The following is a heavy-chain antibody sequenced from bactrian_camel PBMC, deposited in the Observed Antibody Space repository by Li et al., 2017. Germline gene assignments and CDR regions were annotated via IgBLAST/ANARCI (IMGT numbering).Heavy chain of an antibody. D-gene: IGHD1*01. CDR1: EIYRYSKYC. J-gene: IGHJ4*01. CDR2: IAADGTT. CDR3: ARGPRPVNSCYLEPPPYNY. V-gene: IGHV3S1*01. Sequence: VQLVESGGGSEQAGGSLRLECVVSEIYRYSKYCLAWFRQAPGKGREGLAAIAADGTTAYADSVKGRFTISKDDGKDTLYLEMNNLKPEDTAMYYCARGPRPVNSCYLEPPPYNYWGQGTQVTVS.